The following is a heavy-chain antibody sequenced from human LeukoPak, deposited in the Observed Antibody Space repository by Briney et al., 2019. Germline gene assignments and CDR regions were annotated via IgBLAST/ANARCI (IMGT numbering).Heavy chain of an antibody. CDR1: GYTFTSYD. D-gene: IGHD3-10*01. V-gene: IGHV1-8*01. J-gene: IGHJ6*03. CDR2: MNPNSGNT. CDR3: ARGAGYYGSGSKKIYYYYYMDV. Sequence: ASVKVSCKASGYTFTSYDINWVRQATGQGLEWMGWMNPNSGNTGHAQKFQGRVTMTRNTSISTAYMELSSLRSEDTAVYYCARGAGYYGSGSKKIYYYYYMDVWGKGTTVTVSS.